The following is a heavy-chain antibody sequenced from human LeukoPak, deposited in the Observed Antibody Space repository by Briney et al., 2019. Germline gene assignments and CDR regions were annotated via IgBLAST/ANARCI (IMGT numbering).Heavy chain of an antibody. CDR1: GGSISSGGYS. Sequence: PSETLSLTCAVSGGSISSGGYSWSWIRQPPGKGLEWIGYIYHSGSTYYNPSLKSRVTISVDTSKNQFSLKLSSVTAADTAVYYCARGFSEDDYDYGDYWGQGTLVTVSS. CDR3: ARGFSEDDYDYGDY. D-gene: IGHD5-12*01. J-gene: IGHJ4*02. V-gene: IGHV4-30-2*01. CDR2: IYHSGST.